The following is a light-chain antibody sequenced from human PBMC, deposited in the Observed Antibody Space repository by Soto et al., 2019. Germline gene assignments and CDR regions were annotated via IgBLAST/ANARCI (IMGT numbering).Light chain of an antibody. Sequence: EIVMTQSPATLSVSPGDRATLSCRANQSVRSNLAWYQQRPGQAPRLLIYGASTRAAGVPARFSGSGSGTDYTLTISSLEPEDSAVYYCHQRQSWPRTFGQGTKVDI. CDR1: QSVRSN. CDR2: GAS. J-gene: IGKJ1*01. V-gene: IGKV3-15*01. CDR3: HQRQSWPRT.